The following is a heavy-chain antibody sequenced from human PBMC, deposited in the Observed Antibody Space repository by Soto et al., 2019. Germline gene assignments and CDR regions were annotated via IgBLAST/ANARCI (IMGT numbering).Heavy chain of an antibody. V-gene: IGHV3-23*01. D-gene: IGHD6-19*01. CDR3: AKDSGYDTWDSSGWYPTNY. CDR1: GFTFSSYA. Sequence: GGSLRLSCAASGFTFSSYAMSWVRQAPGKGLEWVSAISGSGGSTYYADSVKGRFTISRDNSKNTLYLQMNSLRAEDTAVYYCAKDSGYDTWDSSGWYPTNYWGQGTLVTVSS. CDR2: ISGSGGST. J-gene: IGHJ4*02.